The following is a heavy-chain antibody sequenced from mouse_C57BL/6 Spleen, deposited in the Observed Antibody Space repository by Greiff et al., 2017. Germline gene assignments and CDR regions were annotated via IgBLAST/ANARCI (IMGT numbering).Heavy chain of an antibody. CDR3: ARKTTVPHFDY. Sequence: QVQLQQPGAELVKPGASVKLSCKASGYTFTSYWMQWVKQRPGQGLEWIGEIDTSDSYNNYNQKFKGKATLTVDTSSSTAYMQLSSLTSEDSAVYYCARKTTVPHFDYWGQGTTLTVSS. CDR1: GYTFTSYW. J-gene: IGHJ2*01. D-gene: IGHD1-1*01. V-gene: IGHV1-50*01. CDR2: IDTSDSYN.